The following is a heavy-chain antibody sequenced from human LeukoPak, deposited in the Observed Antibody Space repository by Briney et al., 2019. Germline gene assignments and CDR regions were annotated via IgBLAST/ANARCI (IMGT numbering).Heavy chain of an antibody. CDR2: ISAYNGNT. CDR3: AIRDGHTDH. CDR1: GYTFTSYG. V-gene: IGHV1-18*03. Sequence: ASVKVSCKASGYTFTSYGISWVRQAPGQGLEWMGWISAYNGNTNYAQKLQGRVIITRDTSANTAYMELSSLRSEDMAIYYCAIRDGHTDHWGQGTLVTVSS. D-gene: IGHD5-24*01. J-gene: IGHJ4*02.